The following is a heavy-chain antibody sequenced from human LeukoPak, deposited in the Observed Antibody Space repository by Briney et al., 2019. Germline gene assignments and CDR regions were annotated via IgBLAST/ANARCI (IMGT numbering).Heavy chain of an antibody. CDR3: AKDDAQYSSGWYYFDY. D-gene: IGHD6-19*01. CDR1: GFTFSSYA. J-gene: IGHJ4*02. Sequence: PGGSLRLSCAASGFTFSSYAMSWVRQAPGKGLEWVSAISDSGGSTYYADSAKGRFTISRDNSRNTLFLQMKSLRADDTAVYYCAKDDAQYSSGWYYFDYWGQGTLVTVSS. CDR2: ISDSGGST. V-gene: IGHV3-23*01.